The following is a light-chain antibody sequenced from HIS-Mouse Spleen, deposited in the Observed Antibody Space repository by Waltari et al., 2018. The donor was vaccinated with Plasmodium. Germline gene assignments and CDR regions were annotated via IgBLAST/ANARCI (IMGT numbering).Light chain of an antibody. V-gene: IGKV3-15*01. CDR1: QSVSSN. CDR2: GAS. J-gene: IGKJ3*01. Sequence: EIVMTQSPATLSVSPGERATLSCRASQSVSSNLAWYQQKPGQAPRLLLYGASTRATSIPARFSGSGSGTEFTLTISSLQSEDFAVYYCQQYNNWSFTFGPGTKVDIK. CDR3: QQYNNWSFT.